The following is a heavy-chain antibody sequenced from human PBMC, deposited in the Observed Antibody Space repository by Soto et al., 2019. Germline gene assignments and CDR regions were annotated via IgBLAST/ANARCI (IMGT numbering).Heavy chain of an antibody. J-gene: IGHJ4*02. D-gene: IGHD3-3*01. Sequence: EVQLLESGGGLVQPGGSLRLSCAASGFTFSSYAINWVRQAPGKGLEWVSAISGSGGSTYYADSAKGRFTSFRDNSKNTLYLQMNSLRAEDTDVYYCAKDFGVGPGGWHDCWGQGTLVTVSS. CDR1: GFTFSSYA. V-gene: IGHV3-23*01. CDR2: ISGSGGST. CDR3: AKDFGVGPGGWHDC.